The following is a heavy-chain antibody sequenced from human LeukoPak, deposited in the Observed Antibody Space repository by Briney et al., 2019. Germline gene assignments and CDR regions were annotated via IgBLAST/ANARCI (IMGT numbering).Heavy chain of an antibody. CDR1: GVSFSGYY. CDR3: ARGINYVFWSAPPSLYYYYYMDV. D-gene: IGHD3-3*01. CDR2: INHSGST. V-gene: IGHV4-34*01. Sequence: SETLSLTCAVYGVSFSGYYWSWIRQPPGKGLEWVGEINHSGSTKYNPSLKSRVTISVGTSKNQFSLKLSSVTAADTAVYYCARGINYVFWSAPPSLYYYYYMDVWGKGTTVTVSS. J-gene: IGHJ6*03.